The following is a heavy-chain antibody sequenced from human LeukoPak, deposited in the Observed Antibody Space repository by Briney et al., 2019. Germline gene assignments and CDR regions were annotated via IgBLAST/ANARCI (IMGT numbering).Heavy chain of an antibody. CDR1: GFIFDDYA. Sequence: GRSLRLFCAASGFIFDDYAMHWVRQASGKGLEWVSGISWNWGSIGYADFVKGRFTISRDNAKNSLYLQMNSLRAEDTALYYCAKDISYGGYDSSGYYAVDAFDIWGQGTMVTVSS. CDR3: AKDISYGGYDSSGYYAVDAFDI. J-gene: IGHJ3*02. V-gene: IGHV3-9*01. D-gene: IGHD3-22*01. CDR2: ISWNWGSI.